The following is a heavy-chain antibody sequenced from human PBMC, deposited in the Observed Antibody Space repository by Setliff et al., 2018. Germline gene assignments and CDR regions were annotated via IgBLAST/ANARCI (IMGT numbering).Heavy chain of an antibody. D-gene: IGHD3-10*01. CDR3: TTAGSSDWVPIAY. V-gene: IGHV3-15*05. CDR1: GFTFSNAW. J-gene: IGHJ4*02. CDR2: VKSKSEGGTT. Sequence: GGSLRLSCAASGFTFSNAWMSWVRQAPGKGLEWVGRVKSKSEGGTTHYAGPVKGRITVSRDDSKNTLYLDLNSLQIEDTAVYYCTTAGSSDWVPIAYWGQGTLVTVS.